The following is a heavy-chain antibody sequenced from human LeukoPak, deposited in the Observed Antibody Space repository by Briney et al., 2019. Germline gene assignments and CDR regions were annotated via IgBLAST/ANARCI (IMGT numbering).Heavy chain of an antibody. CDR1: GYTFTSYG. Sequence: ASVKVSFKASGYTFTSYGISWVRQAPGQGLEWMGWISAYNGNTNYAQKLQGRVTMTTDTSTSTAYMELRSLRSDDTAVYYCARDGTTVTINWFDPWGQGTLVTVSS. D-gene: IGHD4-17*01. CDR3: ARDGTTVTINWFDP. V-gene: IGHV1-18*01. CDR2: ISAYNGNT. J-gene: IGHJ5*02.